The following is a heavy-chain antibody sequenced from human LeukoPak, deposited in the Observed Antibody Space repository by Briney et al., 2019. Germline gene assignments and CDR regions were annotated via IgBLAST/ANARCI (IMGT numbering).Heavy chain of an antibody. CDR1: GFTFSSYS. CDR3: ATRPGRGATNPFDY. D-gene: IGHD1-26*01. V-gene: IGHV3-21*01. CDR2: ISSSSSYI. J-gene: IGHJ4*02. Sequence: GGSLRLSCAASGFTFSSYSMNRVRQAPGKGLEWVSSISSSSSYIYYADSVKGRFTISRDNAKNSLYLQMNSLRAEDTAVYYCATRPGRGATNPFDYWGQGTLVTVSS.